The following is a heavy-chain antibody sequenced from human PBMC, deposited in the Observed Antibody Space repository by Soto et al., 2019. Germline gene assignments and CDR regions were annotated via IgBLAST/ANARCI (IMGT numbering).Heavy chain of an antibody. Sequence: QVQLVQSGAEVKKPGASVKVSCKASGYTFTDDVIHWVRQAPGQRLEWMGWINADNGNTKYSQKFQGRVTLTRDTSASTLYMELSSLRSEDTAVYFCARAGPMTDDVLSGLAYFGMDVWGQGTTVTVSS. J-gene: IGHJ6*02. CDR2: INADNGNT. CDR1: GYTFTDDV. CDR3: ARAGPMTDDVLSGLAYFGMDV. V-gene: IGHV1-3*01. D-gene: IGHD3-3*01.